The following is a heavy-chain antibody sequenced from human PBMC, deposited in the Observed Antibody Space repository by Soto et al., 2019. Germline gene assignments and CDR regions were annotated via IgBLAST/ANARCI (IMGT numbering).Heavy chain of an antibody. CDR2: IIPILNIA. Sequence: QVQLVQSGAEVKKPGSSVKVSCKASGDTFSNYTISWVRQVPGQGLEWMGRIIPILNIANYAQKFQGRVQLPAEKTHKHAHKEVSSLRSEDTAVYYCARVSEMGTVNKGYYFYLDVRGKGTTVTVSS. D-gene: IGHD4-17*01. CDR3: ARVSEMGTVNKGYYFYLDV. J-gene: IGHJ6*03. CDR1: GDTFSNYT. V-gene: IGHV1-69*02.